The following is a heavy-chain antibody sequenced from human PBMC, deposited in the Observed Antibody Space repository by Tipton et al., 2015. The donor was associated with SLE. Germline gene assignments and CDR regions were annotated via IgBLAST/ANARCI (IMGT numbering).Heavy chain of an antibody. Sequence: GSLRLSCAASGFTFSSYEMNWVRQAPGKGLEWVSYISSSGRTIYYADSVKGRFTISRDNAKNSLYLQMNSLRAEDTAVYYCARAGNPNWNYYYGMDVWGQGTTVTVSS. J-gene: IGHJ6*02. V-gene: IGHV3-48*03. CDR1: GFTFSSYE. CDR2: ISSSGRTI. CDR3: ARAGNPNWNYYYGMDV. D-gene: IGHD1-20*01.